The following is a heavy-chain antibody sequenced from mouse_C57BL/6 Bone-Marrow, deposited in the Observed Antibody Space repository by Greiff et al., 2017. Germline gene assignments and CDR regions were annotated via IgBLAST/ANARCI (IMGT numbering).Heavy chain of an antibody. J-gene: IGHJ3*01. CDR3: AREGYYGQFAY. Sequence: QVQLQQPGAELVKPGASVKLSCKASGYTFTSYWMHWVKQRPGQGLEWIGMIHPNSGSTNYNEKFKSKATLTVDKSSSTAYMQLSSLTSEDSAVYYGAREGYYGQFAYWGQGTLVTVSA. V-gene: IGHV1-64*01. CDR1: GYTFTSYW. D-gene: IGHD1-1*01. CDR2: IHPNSGST.